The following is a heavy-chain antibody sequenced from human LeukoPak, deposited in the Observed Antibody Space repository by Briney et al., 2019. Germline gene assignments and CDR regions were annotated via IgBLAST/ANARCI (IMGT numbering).Heavy chain of an antibody. V-gene: IGHV3-53*01. CDR1: GLTLSNNY. CDR3: GRDSDSRYRPLPS. Sequence: GGSLRLSCAASGLTLSNNYMSWGCQAPGKGVGWVSVIHSGGTTNYTDCVQGRLTISRDKSKTTVYLQRKSLRAEGTGVYYCGRDSDSRYRPLPSWGQGTLVTVSS. D-gene: IGHD5-12*01. J-gene: IGHJ5*02. CDR2: IHSGGTT.